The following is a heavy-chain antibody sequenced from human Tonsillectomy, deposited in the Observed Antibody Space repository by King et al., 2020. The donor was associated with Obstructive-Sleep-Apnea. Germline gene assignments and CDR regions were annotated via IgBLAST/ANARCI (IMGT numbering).Heavy chain of an antibody. Sequence: QLVQSGAEVKKPGESLKISCKTSGYTFTKYWIGWVRQVPGKGLEWTGMIYPGDSDTRYGRSLQVQVTISDDKSISTTFVQWSSLKASDTAKYYCATSIVTTVGGVFDIWGQGTMVTVSS. J-gene: IGHJ3*02. V-gene: IGHV5-51*01. D-gene: IGHD2-8*02. CDR2: IYPGDSDT. CDR1: GYTFTKYW. CDR3: ATSIVTTVGGVFDI.